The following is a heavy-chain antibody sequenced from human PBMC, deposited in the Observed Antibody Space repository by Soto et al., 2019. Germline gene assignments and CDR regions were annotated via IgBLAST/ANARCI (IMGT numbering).Heavy chain of an antibody. D-gene: IGHD4-17*01. CDR1: GGSISSGSYY. Sequence: QVQLQESGPGLVKPSQTLSLTCTVSGGSISSGSYYWSWIRQHPGKGLEWIGYIYYSGSTYYNPSLKSRVTISVDTSKNQFSLKLSSVTASDTAVYYCARESLVTTVTTGHDYSGQGTLVTVSS. V-gene: IGHV4-31*03. CDR3: ARESLVTTVTTGHDY. J-gene: IGHJ4*02. CDR2: IYYSGST.